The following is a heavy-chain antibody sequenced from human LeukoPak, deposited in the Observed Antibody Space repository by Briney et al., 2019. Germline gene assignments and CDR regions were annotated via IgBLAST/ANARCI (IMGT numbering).Heavy chain of an antibody. CDR2: IYYSGST. D-gene: IGHD3-16*01. Sequence: NPSETLSLTCTVSGGSISSYYWSWIRQPPGKGLEWIGYIYYSGSTNYNPSLKSRVTISVDTSKNQFSLKLSSVTAVDTAVYYCARGGLGHFDYWGQGTLVTVSS. CDR1: GGSISSYY. CDR3: ARGGLGHFDY. J-gene: IGHJ4*02. V-gene: IGHV4-59*01.